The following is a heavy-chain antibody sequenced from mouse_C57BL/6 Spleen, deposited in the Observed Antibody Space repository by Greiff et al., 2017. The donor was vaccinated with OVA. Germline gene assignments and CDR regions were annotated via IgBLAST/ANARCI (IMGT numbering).Heavy chain of an antibody. V-gene: IGHV1-64*01. CDR3: ARGGVYDYDVWFAY. Sequence: QVQLQQPGAELVKPGASVKLSCKASGYTFTSYWIHWVKQRPGQGLEWIGMIHPNSGSTNYNEKFKSKATLTVDKSSSTAYMQLSSLTSEDSAVYYCARGGVYDYDVWFAYWGQGTLVTVSA. J-gene: IGHJ3*01. D-gene: IGHD2-4*01. CDR1: GYTFTSYW. CDR2: IHPNSGST.